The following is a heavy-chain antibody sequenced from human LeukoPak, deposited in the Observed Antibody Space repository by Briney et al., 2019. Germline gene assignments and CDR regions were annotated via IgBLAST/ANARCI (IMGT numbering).Heavy chain of an antibody. CDR3: AKDLGSITGTNFDY. V-gene: IGHV3-30*18. CDR1: GFTFSSYG. J-gene: IGHJ4*02. D-gene: IGHD1-20*01. Sequence: GGSLRLSCAASGFTFSSYGMHWVRQAPGKGLEWVAVISYDGSNKYYADSVKGRFTISRDNSKNTLYLQMNSLRAEDTAVYYCAKDLGSITGTNFDYWGQGTLVTVSS. CDR2: ISYDGSNK.